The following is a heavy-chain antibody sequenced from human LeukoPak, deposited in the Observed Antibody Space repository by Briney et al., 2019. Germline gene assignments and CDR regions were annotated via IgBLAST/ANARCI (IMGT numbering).Heavy chain of an antibody. V-gene: IGHV3-21*01. D-gene: IGHD5-12*01. J-gene: IGHJ6*02. Sequence: GGSLRLSCAAFGFTFSSYSMNWVRQAPGKGLEWVSSISSSSSYIYYADSVKGRFTISRDNAKNPLYLQMNSLRAEDTAVYYCARDRGYDVYYYYGMDVWGQGTTVTVSS. CDR2: ISSSSSYI. CDR1: GFTFSSYS. CDR3: ARDRGYDVYYYYGMDV.